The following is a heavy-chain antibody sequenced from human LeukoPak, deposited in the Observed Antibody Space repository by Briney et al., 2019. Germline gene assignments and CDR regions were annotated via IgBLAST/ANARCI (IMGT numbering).Heavy chain of an antibody. CDR2: ISAYNGNT. CDR1: GYTFTSYG. V-gene: IGHV1-18*01. J-gene: IGHJ4*02. CDR3: ARSTGPYNWNLGSGFDY. D-gene: IGHD1-1*01. Sequence: GASVKVSCKASGYTFTSYGISWVRQAPGQGLEWMGWISAYNGNTNYAQKLQGRVTMTTDTSTSTAYMELRSLRSDDTAVYYCARSTGPYNWNLGSGFDYWGQGTLVTVSS.